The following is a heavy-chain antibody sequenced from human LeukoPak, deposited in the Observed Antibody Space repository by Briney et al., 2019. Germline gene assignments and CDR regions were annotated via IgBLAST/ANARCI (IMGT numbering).Heavy chain of an antibody. Sequence: GASVKVSCKASGYTFTSYYMHWVRQAPGQGLEWMGIINPSGGSTSYAQKFQGRVTMTRDTSTSTVYMELSSLRSEDTAVYYCARRITIFGVVNDAFDIWGQGTMVTVSS. CDR3: ARRITIFGVVNDAFDI. J-gene: IGHJ3*02. CDR2: INPSGGST. D-gene: IGHD3-3*01. V-gene: IGHV1-46*01. CDR1: GYTFTSYY.